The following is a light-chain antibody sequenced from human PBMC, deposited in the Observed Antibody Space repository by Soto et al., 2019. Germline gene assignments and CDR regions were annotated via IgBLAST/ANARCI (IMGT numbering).Light chain of an antibody. J-gene: IGKJ1*01. CDR2: GAS. CDR3: QQYGSSPWS. CDR1: QSVSSSY. Sequence: EIVLTQSPGTLSFSPGERATLSCRASQSVSSSYLGRYQQKPGQAPRPLIYGASSRALGIPDRFSGSRSGRDFTLPISTVEPEHFGGYYSQQYGSSPWSFGQGTKGEIK. V-gene: IGKV3-20*01.